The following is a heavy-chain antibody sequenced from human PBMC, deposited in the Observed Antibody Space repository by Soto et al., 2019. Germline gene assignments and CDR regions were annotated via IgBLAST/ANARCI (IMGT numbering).Heavy chain of an antibody. D-gene: IGHD4-4*01. J-gene: IGHJ6*02. Sequence: ASVKVSCKASGYTFTSYYMPWVRQAPGQGLEWMGIINPGGGSTSYAQKFQGRVTMTRDTSTSTVYMELSSLRSEDTAVYYCARDRPPTVRSYTMDVWGQGTTVTVSS. CDR1: GYTFTSYY. CDR3: ARDRPPTVRSYTMDV. CDR2: INPGGGST. V-gene: IGHV1-46*01.